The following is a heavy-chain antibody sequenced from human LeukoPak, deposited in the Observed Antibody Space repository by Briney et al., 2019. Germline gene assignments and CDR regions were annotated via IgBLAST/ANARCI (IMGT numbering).Heavy chain of an antibody. Sequence: SETLSLTCTVSGGSVSSYYWSWVRQPRGEGLEWSAYVYNSGTTNYNPSLKSRVTISVDRSKNHFSLKMNSVTAADTAVYYCVRDWEGFNFDIWGQGTMVTVSS. V-gene: IGHV4-59*02. CDR2: VYNSGTT. CDR3: VRDWEGFNFDI. J-gene: IGHJ3*02. CDR1: GGSVSSYY. D-gene: IGHD1-26*01.